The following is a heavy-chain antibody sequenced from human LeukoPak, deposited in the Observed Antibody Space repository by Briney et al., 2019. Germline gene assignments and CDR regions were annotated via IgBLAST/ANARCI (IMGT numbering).Heavy chain of an antibody. Sequence: GGSLRLSCAASGFTFSGYALTCVRQAPAKGLEWVSTISDSDDTTFYAESVKGRFTISRDNSKNTLYLQMNSLRAEDTATYHCSRDRSGSYYWGQGILVAVSS. CDR1: GFTFSGYA. V-gene: IGHV3-23*01. CDR3: SRDRSGSYY. J-gene: IGHJ4*02. CDR2: ISDSDDTT. D-gene: IGHD1-26*01.